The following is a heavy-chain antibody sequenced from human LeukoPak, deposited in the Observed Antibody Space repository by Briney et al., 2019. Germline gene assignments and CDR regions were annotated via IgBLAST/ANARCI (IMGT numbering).Heavy chain of an antibody. D-gene: IGHD3-10*01. CDR3: ASLSRRLLWFGEYHY. CDR2: INPNSGGT. J-gene: IGHJ4*02. Sequence: ASVTVSCKASGYTFTGYYMHWVRQAPGQGLEWMGWINPNSGGTNYAQKFQGRVTMTRDTSISTAYMELSRLRSDDTAVYYCASLSRRLLWFGEYHYWGQGTLVTVSS. CDR1: GYTFTGYY. V-gene: IGHV1-2*02.